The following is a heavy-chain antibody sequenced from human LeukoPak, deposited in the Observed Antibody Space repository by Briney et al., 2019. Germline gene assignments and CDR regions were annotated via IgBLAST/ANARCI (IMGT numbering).Heavy chain of an antibody. CDR2: ISWNSGSI. V-gene: IGHV3-9*01. J-gene: IGHJ3*02. Sequence: GRSLRLSCAASGFIFNDYAMHWVRQAPGKGLEWVSGISWNSGSIGYADSVKGRFTISRDNAKNSLYLQMSSLRAEDTAFYYCAEGGYYYDSSGRYHSDGFDKWGQGTMVTVSS. D-gene: IGHD3-22*01. CDR1: GFIFNDYA. CDR3: AEGGYYYDSSGRYHSDGFDK.